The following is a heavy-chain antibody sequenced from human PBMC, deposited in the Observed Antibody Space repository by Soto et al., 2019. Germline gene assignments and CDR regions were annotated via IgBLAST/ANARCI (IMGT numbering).Heavy chain of an antibody. D-gene: IGHD2-15*01. CDR2: VIPIFGTP. J-gene: IGHJ6*02. Sequence: QVQLVQSGAEVKKPGSSVKVSCKPPGGTFSTYAISWVRQAPGQGLEWMGGVIPIFGTPKYAQKFQGRVTITADESPSTGYMELRSLRSEDTGVYYCARSQGGSSSLDIYYNSYYGMDVWGQGTTVTVSS. CDR1: GGTFSTYA. V-gene: IGHV1-69*01. CDR3: ARSQGGSSSLDIYYNSYYGMDV.